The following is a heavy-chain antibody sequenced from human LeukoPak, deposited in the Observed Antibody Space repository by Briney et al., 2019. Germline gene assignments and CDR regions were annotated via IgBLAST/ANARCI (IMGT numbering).Heavy chain of an antibody. Sequence: SETLSLTCTVSGGSISSSSYYWGWIRQPPGKGLEWIGSIYYSGSTYYNPSLKSRVTISVDTSKNQFSLKLSSVTAADTAVYYCAKGRTYYYDSSGYYGGYYFDYWGQGTLVTVSS. CDR1: GGSISSSSYY. J-gene: IGHJ4*02. V-gene: IGHV4-39*01. D-gene: IGHD3-22*01. CDR3: AKGRTYYYDSSGYYGGYYFDY. CDR2: IYYSGST.